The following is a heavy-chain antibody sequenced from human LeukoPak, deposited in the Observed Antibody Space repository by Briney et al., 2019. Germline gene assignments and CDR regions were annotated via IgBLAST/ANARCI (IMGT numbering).Heavy chain of an antibody. J-gene: IGHJ6*04. CDR3: ARGEITMVRGATINPYYGMDV. D-gene: IGHD3-10*01. Sequence: SVKVSCKASGGTFSSYAISWVRQAPGQGLEWMGGIIPIFGTANYAQKFQGRVTITADESTSPAYMELSSLRSEDTAVYYCARGEITMVRGATINPYYGMDVWGKGTTVTVSS. V-gene: IGHV1-69*13. CDR2: IIPIFGTA. CDR1: GGTFSSYA.